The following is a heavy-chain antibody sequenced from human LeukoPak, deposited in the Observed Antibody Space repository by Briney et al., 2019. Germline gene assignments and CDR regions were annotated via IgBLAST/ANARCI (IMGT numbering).Heavy chain of an antibody. J-gene: IGHJ4*02. Sequence: GGSLRLSCETSGFTFSDSAVHWVRQASGKGLEGVGRIRGKSNSYAANYAESVEGRFSLSRDGSKNTAYLQMNSLRTEDTAVYYCTTTIYGSGKAGYWGQGTLVTVSS. D-gene: IGHD3-10*01. CDR1: GFTFSDSA. CDR3: TTTIYGSGKAGY. CDR2: IRGKSNSYAA. V-gene: IGHV3-73*01.